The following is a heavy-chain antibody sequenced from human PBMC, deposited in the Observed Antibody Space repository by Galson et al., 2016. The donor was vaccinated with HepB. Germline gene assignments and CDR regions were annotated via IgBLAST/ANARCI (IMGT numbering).Heavy chain of an antibody. CDR1: GFTFSDSA. D-gene: IGHD6-13*01. J-gene: IGHJ6*02. CDR3: AREGGGYTSFWPEYYYGMDV. V-gene: IGHV3-21*01. CDR2: ISSSSAYI. Sequence: SLRLSCAASGFTFSDSAIHWVHQAPGKGLEWVSSISSSSAYIYYAESVKGRFTISRDNAKNSLYLQMTSLRPEDTAVYYCAREGGGYTSFWPEYYYGMDVWGQGTSVTVSS.